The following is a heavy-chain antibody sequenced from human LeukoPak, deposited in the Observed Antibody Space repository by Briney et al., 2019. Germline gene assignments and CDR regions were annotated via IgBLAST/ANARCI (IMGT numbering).Heavy chain of an antibody. CDR1: GFAFSNYY. D-gene: IGHD2-21*02. Sequence: GGSLRLSCAASGFAFSNYYMDWARQAPGKGLEWVGYITGSGEITSYGDSVKGRFTISRDNAKNSLYLQMNSLRAEDTALYYCAKDIGDLVTAPCGLDYWGQGTLVTVSS. CDR3: AKDIGDLVTAPCGLDY. V-gene: IGHV3-11*05. J-gene: IGHJ4*02. CDR2: ITGSGEIT.